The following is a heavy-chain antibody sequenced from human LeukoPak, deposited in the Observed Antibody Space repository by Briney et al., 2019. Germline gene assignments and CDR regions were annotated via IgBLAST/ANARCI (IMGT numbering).Heavy chain of an antibody. CDR3: AKYSSSWYVHNWFDP. CDR2: ISGSGGST. CDR1: GFTFSSYA. Sequence: GGSLRLSCAASGFTFSSYAMSWVRQAPGKGLEWVSAISGSGGSTYYADSVKGRFTISRDNSKNTLYLQMNSLRAEDTTVYYCAKYSSSWYVHNWFDPWGQGTLVTVSS. D-gene: IGHD6-13*01. V-gene: IGHV3-23*01. J-gene: IGHJ5*02.